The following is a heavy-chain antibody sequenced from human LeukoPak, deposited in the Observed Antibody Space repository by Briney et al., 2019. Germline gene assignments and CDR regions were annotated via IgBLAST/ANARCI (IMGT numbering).Heavy chain of an antibody. Sequence: GASVKVSCKASGYTFTGYYMHWVRQAPGQGLEWMGRINPNSGGTNYAQKFQGRVTMTRDTSISTAYMELSRLGSDDTAVYYCARPRRGSSWYDYWGQGTLVTVSS. V-gene: IGHV1-2*06. CDR2: INPNSGGT. CDR3: ARPRRGSSWYDY. CDR1: GYTFTGYY. D-gene: IGHD6-13*01. J-gene: IGHJ4*02.